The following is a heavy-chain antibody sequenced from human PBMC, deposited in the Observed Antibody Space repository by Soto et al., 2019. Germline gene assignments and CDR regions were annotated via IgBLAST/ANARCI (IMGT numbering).Heavy chain of an antibody. CDR1: GGTFSTYI. V-gene: IGHV1-69*08. CDR3: ARDRITTRGDAFDL. Sequence: QVQLVQSGAEVKKPGSSVKVSCKAPGGTFSTYIISWVRQAPGQGLEWMGRIIPIPDITNYAQKFQGRDTITAYKSTSTAYMELSSLRSEDTAVYYCARDRITTRGDAFDLWGQGTMVTVSS. D-gene: IGHD3-3*01. J-gene: IGHJ3*01. CDR2: IIPIPDIT.